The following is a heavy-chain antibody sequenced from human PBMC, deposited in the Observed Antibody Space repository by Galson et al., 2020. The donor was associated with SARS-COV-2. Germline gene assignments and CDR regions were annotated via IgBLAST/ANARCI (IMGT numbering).Heavy chain of an antibody. CDR2: IKQDGSEK. J-gene: IGHJ6*02. CDR3: ARDSFARIAAAGTAHFYYYYGMDV. V-gene: IGHV3-7*01. D-gene: IGHD6-13*01. Sequence: GGSLRLSCAASGFTFSSYAMHWVRQAPGKGLEWVANIKQDGSEKYYVDSVKGRFTISRDNAKNSLYLQMNSLRAEDTAVYYCARDSFARIAAAGTAHFYYYYGMDVWGQGTTVTVSS. CDR1: GFTFSSYA.